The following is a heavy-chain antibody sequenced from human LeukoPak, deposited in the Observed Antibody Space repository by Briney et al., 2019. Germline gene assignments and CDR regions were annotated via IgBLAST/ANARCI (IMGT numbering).Heavy chain of an antibody. D-gene: IGHD3-10*01. V-gene: IGHV4-39*07. Sequence: PSETLSLTCTVSGGSISSSSYYWGWIRQPPGKGLEWIGSIYYSGSTYYNPSLKSRVTISVDTSKNQFSLKLSSVTSADTAVYYCARVGLSGFGELFPLEVWGKGTTVTISS. CDR1: GGSISSSSYY. CDR2: IYYSGST. CDR3: ARVGLSGFGELFPLEV. J-gene: IGHJ6*04.